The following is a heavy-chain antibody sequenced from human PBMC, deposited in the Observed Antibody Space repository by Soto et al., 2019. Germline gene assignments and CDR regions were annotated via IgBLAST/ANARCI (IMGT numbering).Heavy chain of an antibody. CDR2: ISSTTNYI. Sequence: GSLRLSCAASGFTFTRYSMNWVRQAPGKGLEWVSSISSTTNYIYYGDSMKGRFTISRDNAKNSLYLEMDSLRAEDTAVYYCARESEDLTSNFDYWGQGTLVTVS. J-gene: IGHJ4*02. CDR1: GFTFTRYS. CDR3: ARESEDLTSNFDY. V-gene: IGHV3-21*06.